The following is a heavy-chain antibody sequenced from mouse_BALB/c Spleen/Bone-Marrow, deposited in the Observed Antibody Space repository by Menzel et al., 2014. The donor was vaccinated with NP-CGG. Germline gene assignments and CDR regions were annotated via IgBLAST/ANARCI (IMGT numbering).Heavy chain of an antibody. J-gene: IGHJ2*01. CDR3: ARSHFYGNYFDY. CDR1: GFTFSNFG. CDR2: VSTGSTII. Sequence: EVQGVESGGGLVQPGGSRKLSCAASGFTFSNFGMHWFRQSPEKGLEWVAFVSTGSTIIYYADTVKGRFTISRDNPENTLFLQMTSLRSEDTAIYYCARSHFYGNYFDYWGQGTTLTVS. D-gene: IGHD2-1*01. V-gene: IGHV5-17*02.